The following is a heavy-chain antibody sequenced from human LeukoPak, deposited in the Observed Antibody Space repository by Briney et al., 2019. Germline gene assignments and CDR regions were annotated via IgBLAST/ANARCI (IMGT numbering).Heavy chain of an antibody. Sequence: PGGSLRLSCTGSGFPFTSYGMHWVRQTPRRGLEWVAFIRYDAKTEYYADSVKGRFTIAREDSHSTVHLHMKDLRPDDAAIYFCAKDLNTVVMQYFDPWGQGTLVSVSS. V-gene: IGHV3-30*02. CDR3: AKDLNTVVMQYFDP. D-gene: IGHD2-21*01. J-gene: IGHJ4*02. CDR2: IRYDAKTE. CDR1: GFPFTSYG.